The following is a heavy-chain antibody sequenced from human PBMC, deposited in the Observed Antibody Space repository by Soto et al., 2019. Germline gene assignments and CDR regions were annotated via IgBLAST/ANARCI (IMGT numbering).Heavy chain of an antibody. CDR3: ARVWLKSPPHYGMDV. D-gene: IGHD3-16*01. CDR1: GFTFSSYS. Sequence: PGGSLRLSCAASGFTFSSYSMNWVRQAPGKGLEWVSSISSSSSYIYYADSVKGRFTISRDNAQNSLYLQMNSLRAEDTAVYYCARVWLKSPPHYGMDVWGQGTTVTVSS. J-gene: IGHJ6*02. CDR2: ISSSSSYI. V-gene: IGHV3-21*01.